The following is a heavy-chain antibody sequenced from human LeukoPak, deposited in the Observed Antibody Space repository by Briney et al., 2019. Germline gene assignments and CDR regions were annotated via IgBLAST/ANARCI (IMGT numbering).Heavy chain of an antibody. V-gene: IGHV1-2*02. CDR1: GYTFTSYG. Sequence: ASVKVSCKASGYTFTSYGISWVRQAPGQGLEWMGWINPNSGGTNYAQKFQGRVTMARDTSISTAYMELSRLRSDDTAVYYCARDQVPVYSSSWYPFDYWGQGTLVTVSS. D-gene: IGHD6-13*01. J-gene: IGHJ4*02. CDR3: ARDQVPVYSSSWYPFDY. CDR2: INPNSGGT.